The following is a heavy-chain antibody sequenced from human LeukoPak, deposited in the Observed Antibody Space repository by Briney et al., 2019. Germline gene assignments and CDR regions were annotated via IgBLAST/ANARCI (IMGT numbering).Heavy chain of an antibody. V-gene: IGHV4-39*07. CDR3: ARSQYSSSTQNY. D-gene: IGHD6-13*01. J-gene: IGHJ4*02. CDR2: IYYTGST. CDR1: GGSVRSSSYY. Sequence: PSETLSLTCTVSGGSVRSSSYYWGCLRQPPGTGLEWIGSIYYTGSTYYNPSLKSRVTISVDTSKNQFSLRLTSVTAADTAVYYCARSQYSSSTQNYWGQGTLVTVSS.